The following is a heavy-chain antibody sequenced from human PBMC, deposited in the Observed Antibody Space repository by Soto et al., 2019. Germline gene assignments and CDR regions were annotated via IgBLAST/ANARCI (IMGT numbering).Heavy chain of an antibody. CDR2: IYYSGST. J-gene: IGHJ6*02. V-gene: IGHV4-59*01. CDR1: GSSISSYY. D-gene: IGHD5-18*01. CDR3: ARGGYSYGYYYYGMDV. Sequence: SETLSLTCTLSGSSISSYYWSWIRQPPGKGLEWIGYIYYSGSTNYNPSLKSRVTISVDTSKNQFSLKLSSVTAADTAVYYCARGGYSYGYYYYGMDVWGQGTTVTVSS.